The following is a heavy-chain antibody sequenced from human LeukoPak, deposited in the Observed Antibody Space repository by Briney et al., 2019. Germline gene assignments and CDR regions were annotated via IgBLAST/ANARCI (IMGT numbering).Heavy chain of an antibody. CDR2: IDSRSSNI. D-gene: IGHD3-22*01. CDR3: ARDLRPRYYYDSSGYYGGAFDI. CDR1: GFSFSRYE. Sequence: GGSLRLSCATSGFSFSRYEMNWVRQAPGKGLEWVAYIDSRSSNIYYADSMKGRFTISRDNAKNSLYLQMNSLRAEDTAVYYCARDLRPRYYYDSSGYYGGAFDIWGQGTMVTVSS. J-gene: IGHJ3*02. V-gene: IGHV3-48*03.